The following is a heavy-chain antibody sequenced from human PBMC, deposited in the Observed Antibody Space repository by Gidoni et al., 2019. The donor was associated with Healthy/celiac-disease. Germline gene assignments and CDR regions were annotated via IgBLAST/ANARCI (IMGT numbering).Heavy chain of an antibody. CDR2: ISWNSGSI. D-gene: IGHD3-22*01. CDR1: GLTFDDYA. Sequence: EVQLVESGGGLVQPGRSLRLSCAASGLTFDDYAMHWVRQAPGKGLEWVSGISWNSGSIGYADSVKGRFTISRDNAKNSLYLQMNSLRAEDTALYYCAKAPNYYDSSGTLDYWGQGTLVTVSS. J-gene: IGHJ4*02. CDR3: AKAPNYYDSSGTLDY. V-gene: IGHV3-9*01.